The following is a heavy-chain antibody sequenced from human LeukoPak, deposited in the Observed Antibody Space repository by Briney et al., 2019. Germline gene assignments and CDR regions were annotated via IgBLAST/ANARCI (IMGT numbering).Heavy chain of an antibody. V-gene: IGHV1-18*01. CDR1: AYTFTSYG. CDR2: ISAYNGNT. Sequence: ASVKVSCTASAYTFTSYGISWVRQAPGQGLESMGWISAYNGNTNYAQKLQGRVTMTTDTSTSTAYMELRSLRSDDTAVYYCARDRIVVVPAANYGMDVWGQGTTVTVSS. D-gene: IGHD2-2*01. J-gene: IGHJ6*02. CDR3: ARDRIVVVPAANYGMDV.